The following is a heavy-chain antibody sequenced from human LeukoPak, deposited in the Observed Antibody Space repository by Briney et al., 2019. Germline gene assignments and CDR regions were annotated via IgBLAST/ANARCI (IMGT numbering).Heavy chain of an antibody. V-gene: IGHV4-59*12. CDR3: AREKRGFGIDY. D-gene: IGHD3-16*01. CDR1: GGSISSYY. Sequence: SETLSLTCTVSGGSISSYYWSWIRQPPGKGLEWIGYIYYSGSTNYNPSLKSRVTISVDTSKNQFSLKLSSVTAADTAVYYCAREKRGFGIDYWGQGTLVTVSS. J-gene: IGHJ4*02. CDR2: IYYSGST.